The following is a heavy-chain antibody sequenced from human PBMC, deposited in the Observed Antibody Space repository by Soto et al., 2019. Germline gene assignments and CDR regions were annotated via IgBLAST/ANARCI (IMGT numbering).Heavy chain of an antibody. CDR2: INDAGAT. CDR1: GGTFGGYH. CDR3: ASGPTSFTFEGVIVTENWFDP. V-gene: IGHV4-34*01. J-gene: IGHJ5*02. Sequence: SETLSLTCEVYGGTFGGYHWSWIRRPPGKGLEWIGDINDAGATAYSPSLKGRVSISANMSRNQFSLRLTSVTAADTAVYYCASGPTSFTFEGVIVTENWFDPWGQGTLVTVSS. D-gene: IGHD3-16*02.